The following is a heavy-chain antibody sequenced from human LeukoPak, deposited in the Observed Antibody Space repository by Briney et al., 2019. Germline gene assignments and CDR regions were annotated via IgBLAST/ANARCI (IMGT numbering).Heavy chain of an antibody. CDR2: ISGSGGST. D-gene: IGHD2-2*01. J-gene: IGHJ4*02. CDR1: GFTFSSYA. V-gene: IGHV3-23*01. Sequence: PGGSLRLSCAASGFTFSSYAMSWVRQAPGKGLEWVSAISGSGGSTYYADSVKGRFTISRDNSKNTLYLQMNSLRAEDTAVYYCAILCSSTTTFDYWGQGTLVTVSS. CDR3: AILCSSTTTFDY.